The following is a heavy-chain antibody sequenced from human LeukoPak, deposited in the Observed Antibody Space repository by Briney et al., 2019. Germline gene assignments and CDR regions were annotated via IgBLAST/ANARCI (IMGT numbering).Heavy chain of an antibody. V-gene: IGHV3-23*01. Sequence: PGGSLRLSCAASGFNFSSYAMSWVRQAPGEGLEWVSLISSSGDSAYFADSVKGRFTISRDNSKNTLYLQMNSLRAEDTAVYYCAREGYQLPDYYYYGMDVWGQGTTVTVSS. CDR3: AREGYQLPDYYYYGMDV. D-gene: IGHD2-2*01. CDR1: GFNFSSYA. J-gene: IGHJ6*02. CDR2: ISSSGDSA.